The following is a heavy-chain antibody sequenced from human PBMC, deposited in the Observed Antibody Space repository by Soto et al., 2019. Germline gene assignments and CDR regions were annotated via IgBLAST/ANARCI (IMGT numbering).Heavy chain of an antibody. CDR3: AKEPFSITIFGVSGMDV. V-gene: IGHV4-30-4*01. CDR2: IYYSGST. D-gene: IGHD3-3*01. J-gene: IGHJ6*02. CDR1: GGSISSGDYY. Sequence: QVQLQESGPGLVKPSQTLSLTCTVSGGSISSGDYYWSWIRQPPGKGMEWIGYIYYSGSTYYNPSLKSRVTISVDTSKNQFSLNLSSVTAADTAVYYCAKEPFSITIFGVSGMDVWGRGTTVTVSS.